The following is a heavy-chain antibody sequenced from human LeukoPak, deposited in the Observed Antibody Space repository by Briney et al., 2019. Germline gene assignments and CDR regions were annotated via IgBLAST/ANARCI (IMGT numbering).Heavy chain of an antibody. J-gene: IGHJ4*02. CDR3: ARDKSVLRFLEWLSETDY. V-gene: IGHV1-2*02. CDR2: INPNSGGT. Sequence: ASVTVSCKASGYTFTGYYMHWVRQAPGQGLEWMGWINPNSGGTNYAQKFQGRVTMTRDTSISTAYMELSRLRSDDTAVYYCARDKSVLRFLEWLSETDYWGQGTLVTVSS. D-gene: IGHD3-3*01. CDR1: GYTFTGYY.